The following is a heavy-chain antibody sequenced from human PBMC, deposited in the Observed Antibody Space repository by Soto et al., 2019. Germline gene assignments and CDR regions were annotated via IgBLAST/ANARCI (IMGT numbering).Heavy chain of an antibody. Sequence: GALRLSCAASGFTFSSYAMSWVRQAPGKGLEWVSAISGSGGSTYYADSVKGRFTISRDNSKNTLYLQMNSLRAEDTAVYYCAEDRRYSYASYYFDYWGQGTLVTVSS. CDR1: GFTFSSYA. CDR3: AEDRRYSYASYYFDY. CDR2: ISGSGGST. J-gene: IGHJ4*02. D-gene: IGHD5-18*01. V-gene: IGHV3-23*01.